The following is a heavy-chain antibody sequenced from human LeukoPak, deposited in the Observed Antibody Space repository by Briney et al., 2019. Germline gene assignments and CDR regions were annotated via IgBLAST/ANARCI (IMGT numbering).Heavy chain of an antibody. CDR2: IYTSGST. V-gene: IGHV4-4*07. J-gene: IGHJ6*03. CDR3: ARARGIAARPLLRYYYYYMDV. D-gene: IGHD6-6*01. CDR1: GGSISSYY. Sequence: SETLSLTCTVTGGSISSYYWSGIRKPAGKGLEWIGRIYTSGSTNYNPSLESRVTMSVDTSKNQFSLKLSSVTAADTAVYYCARARGIAARPLLRYYYYYMDVWGKGTTVTVSS.